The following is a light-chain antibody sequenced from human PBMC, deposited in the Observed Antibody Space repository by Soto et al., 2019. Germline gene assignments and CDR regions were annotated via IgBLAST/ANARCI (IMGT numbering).Light chain of an antibody. J-gene: IGLJ1*01. Sequence: QSALTQPASVSGSPGQSITISCTGTSSDVGGYNYVSWYQQHPGKAPKLMIYEVSNRPSGISYRVSGSKSGNTASLTISGLQAEDEADYYCSSYTSSSTYVFGTGTKLTVL. CDR2: EVS. CDR3: SSYTSSSTYV. V-gene: IGLV2-14*01. CDR1: SSDVGGYNY.